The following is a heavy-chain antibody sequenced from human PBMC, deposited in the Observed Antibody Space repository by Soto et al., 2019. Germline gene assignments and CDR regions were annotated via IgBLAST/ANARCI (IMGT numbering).Heavy chain of an antibody. V-gene: IGHV4-30-2*03. D-gene: IGHD6-19*01. CDR1: GGSISSGGYS. J-gene: IGHJ4*01. CDR2: IYYHGNT. Sequence: SETLSLTCAVSGGSISSGGYSWSWIRQPPGKGLEWIGYIYYHGNTYSNPSLKSRVTISVDTSNNQLSLKLRSVTAADTAVYYCARHDGFSSGWIFDYWDHGTLVTVSS. CDR3: ARHDGFSSGWIFDY.